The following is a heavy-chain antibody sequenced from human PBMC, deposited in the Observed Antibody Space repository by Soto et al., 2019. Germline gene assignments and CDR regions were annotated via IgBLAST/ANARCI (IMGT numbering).Heavy chain of an antibody. CDR1: GGSISTVT. Sequence: QVQLQESGPGLVKPSQTLSLTCTVSGGSISTVTYAWIRQPPDKGLEWIGHIYSGGNIYYNPSLRGRVTISVDTSKNQFSLSLNSVSAADTAVYYCTKGPSGDKVDSWGQGTLVTVSS. CDR3: TKGPSGDKVDS. CDR2: IYSGGNI. J-gene: IGHJ4*02. D-gene: IGHD7-27*01. V-gene: IGHV4-30-4*01.